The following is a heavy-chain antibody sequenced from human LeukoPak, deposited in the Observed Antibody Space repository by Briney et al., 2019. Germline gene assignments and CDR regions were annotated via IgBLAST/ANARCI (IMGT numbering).Heavy chain of an antibody. J-gene: IGHJ4*02. CDR1: GFTFTNSW. D-gene: IGHD1-26*01. CDR3: ARDTDGSLDY. CDR2: IKQDGSTK. V-gene: IGHV3-7*01. Sequence: GGSLRLSCAASGFTFTNSWMAWVRQSPGKGLEWVANIKQDGSTKHYADSVKGRFTISRDNPKNSLYLQMNSLRADDTAVYYCARDTDGSLDYWGQGILVTVAS.